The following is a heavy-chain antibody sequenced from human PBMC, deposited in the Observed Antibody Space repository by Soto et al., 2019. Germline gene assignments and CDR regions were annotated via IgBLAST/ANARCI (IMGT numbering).Heavy chain of an antibody. V-gene: IGHV1-69*13. CDR3: ARTPYCGGDCYYFDY. CDR2: IIPIFGTA. Sequence: SVKVSCKASGGTFSSYAISWVRQAPGQGLEWMGGIIPIFGTANYAQKFQGRVTITADESTSTAYMELSSLRSEDTAVYYCARTPYCGGDCYYFDYWGQGTLVTVSS. CDR1: GGTFSSYA. J-gene: IGHJ4*02. D-gene: IGHD2-21*02.